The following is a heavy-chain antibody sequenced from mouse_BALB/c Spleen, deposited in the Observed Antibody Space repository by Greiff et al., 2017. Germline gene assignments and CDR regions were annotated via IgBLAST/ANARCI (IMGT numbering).Heavy chain of an antibody. CDR1: GYTFTSYW. CDR2: IYPSDSYT. Sequence: QVQLQQPGAELVRPGASVKLSCKASGYTFTSYWINWVKQRPGQGLEWIGNIYPSDSYTNYNQKFKDKATLTVDKSSSTAYMQLSSPTSEDSAVYSCTRCYYGSSYYFDYWGQGTTLTVSS. D-gene: IGHD1-1*01. J-gene: IGHJ2*01. CDR3: TRCYYGSSYYFDY. V-gene: IGHV1-69*02.